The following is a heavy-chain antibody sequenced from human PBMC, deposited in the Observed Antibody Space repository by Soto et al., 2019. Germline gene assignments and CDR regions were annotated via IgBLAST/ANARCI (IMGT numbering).Heavy chain of an antibody. J-gene: IGHJ4*02. D-gene: IGHD3-16*01. V-gene: IGHV1-8*01. CDR1: GYTFTSYD. Sequence: QVQLVQSGAEVKKPGASVKVSCKASGYTFTSYDINWVRQATGQGLEWMGWMNPNSGNTGYAQKFQGRVTMTRNTSISTADMELSSLRSEDTAVYYCARDYDADGGDDYWGQGTLVTVSS. CDR2: MNPNSGNT. CDR3: ARDYDADGGDDY.